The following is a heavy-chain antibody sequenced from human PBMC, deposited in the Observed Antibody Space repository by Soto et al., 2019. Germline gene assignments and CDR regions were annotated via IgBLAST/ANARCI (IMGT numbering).Heavy chain of an antibody. D-gene: IGHD1-26*01. CDR2: IYFDGITT. CDR3: ARGGAMGVDY. J-gene: IGHJ4*02. V-gene: IGHV3-74*01. CDR1: GFTFNTHS. Sequence: PGGSLVLGCIASGFTFNTHSMHSVRQAPGKGLVWVSRIYFDGITTNYADSVKGRLTVSRDNAKNTVYLHVNTLRDEDTAVYYCARGGAMGVDYWGQGTMVTVSS.